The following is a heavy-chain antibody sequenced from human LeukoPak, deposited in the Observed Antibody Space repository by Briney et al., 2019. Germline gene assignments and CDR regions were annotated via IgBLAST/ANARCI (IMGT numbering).Heavy chain of an antibody. D-gene: IGHD2/OR15-2a*01. CDR2: INPNSGGT. Sequence: GASVKVSCKASGYTFTDYYMHWVRQAPGQGLEWVGRINPNSGGTNYAQKFQGRVTITRDTSISTAYMELTRLTSDDTAVYYCAKAKTIVGTFGFDYWGQGTLVTVSS. J-gene: IGHJ4*02. CDR3: AKAKTIVGTFGFDY. CDR1: GYTFTDYY. V-gene: IGHV1-2*06.